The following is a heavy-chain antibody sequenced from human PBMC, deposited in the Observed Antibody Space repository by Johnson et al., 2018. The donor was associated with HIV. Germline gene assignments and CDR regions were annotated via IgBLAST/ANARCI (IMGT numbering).Heavy chain of an antibody. Sequence: VQLVESGGGLVQPGGSLRLSCAASGFTFSSYWMSWVRQAPGKGLEWVANIEGDGGEEYYVDSVKGRFTISRDNAKNALYLQMNSLRAEDTAVYYCARDPGSSPWPLTGACFDIWGQGTMVTVSS. D-gene: IGHD6-6*01. CDR3: ARDPGSSPWPLTGACFDI. J-gene: IGHJ3*02. V-gene: IGHV3-7*05. CDR2: IEGDGGEE. CDR1: GFTFSSYW.